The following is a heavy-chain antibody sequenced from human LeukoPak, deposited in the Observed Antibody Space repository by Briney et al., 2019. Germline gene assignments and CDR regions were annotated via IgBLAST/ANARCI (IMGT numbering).Heavy chain of an antibody. J-gene: IGHJ6*03. Sequence: QSGGSLRLSCAASGFTFSSYSMNWVRQAPGKGLEWVSYISSSSSTIYYADSVKGRFTISRDNAKNSLYLQMNSLRAEDTAVYYCARGERGAAITNYDFWSGLPPYYYMDVWGKGTTVTVSS. D-gene: IGHD3-3*01. CDR2: ISSSSSTI. V-gene: IGHV3-48*01. CDR3: ARGERGAAITNYDFWSGLPPYYYMDV. CDR1: GFTFSSYS.